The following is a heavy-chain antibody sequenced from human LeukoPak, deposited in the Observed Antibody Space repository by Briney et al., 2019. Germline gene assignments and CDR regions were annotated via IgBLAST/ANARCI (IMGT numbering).Heavy chain of an antibody. Sequence: ASVKVCCKASGYTFTSYGITWVRQAPGQGLEWMGWISAYHGNTNYAQKLKGRVTMTTDTSTSTAFMELRSLRSDDTAVYYCARTPYYEGAEYFQHWGQGTLVTVSS. CDR1: GYTFTSYG. V-gene: IGHV1-18*01. CDR2: ISAYHGNT. CDR3: ARTPYYEGAEYFQH. D-gene: IGHD3-22*01. J-gene: IGHJ1*01.